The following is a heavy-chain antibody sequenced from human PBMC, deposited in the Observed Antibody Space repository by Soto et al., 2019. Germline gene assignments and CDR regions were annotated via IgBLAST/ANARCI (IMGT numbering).Heavy chain of an antibody. D-gene: IGHD3-10*01. V-gene: IGHV3-30*18. Sequence: QVQLVESGGGVVQPGRSLRLSCAASGFTFSSYGMHWVRQAPGKGLEWVAVISYDGSNKYYADAVKGRFTISSDNSKNTLYLQMNSLRAEDTAVYYCAKDRMGFGEAPYVPDYWGQGTLVTVSS. CDR2: ISYDGSNK. CDR1: GFTFSSYG. J-gene: IGHJ4*02. CDR3: AKDRMGFGEAPYVPDY.